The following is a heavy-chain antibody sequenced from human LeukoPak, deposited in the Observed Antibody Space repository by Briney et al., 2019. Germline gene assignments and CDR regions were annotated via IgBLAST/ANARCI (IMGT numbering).Heavy chain of an antibody. J-gene: IGHJ5*02. CDR1: GGSISSYY. CDR2: IYYSGST. Sequence: SETLSLTCTVSGGSISSYYWSWIRQPPGKGLEWIGYIYYSGSTNYNPPLKSRVTISVDTSKNQFSLKLSSVTAADTAVYYCARRIAVAGIWFDPWGQGTLVTVSS. V-gene: IGHV4-59*08. D-gene: IGHD6-19*01. CDR3: ARRIAVAGIWFDP.